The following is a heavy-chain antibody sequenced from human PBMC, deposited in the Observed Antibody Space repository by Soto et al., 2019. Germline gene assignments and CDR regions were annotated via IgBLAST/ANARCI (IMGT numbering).Heavy chain of an antibody. CDR1: GYTFTSYY. D-gene: IGHD3-3*01. CDR2: IYPSDGST. V-gene: IGHV1-46*01. J-gene: IGHJ4*02. CDR3: ARVEDFWSGYSSYYFDY. Sequence: ASVKVSCKASGYTFTSYYMHWVRQAPGQGLEWMGRIYPSDGSTSYAQKFQGRVTMTGDTSTSTAYMELRSLRSDDTAVYYCARVEDFWSGYSSYYFDYWGQGTLVTVSS.